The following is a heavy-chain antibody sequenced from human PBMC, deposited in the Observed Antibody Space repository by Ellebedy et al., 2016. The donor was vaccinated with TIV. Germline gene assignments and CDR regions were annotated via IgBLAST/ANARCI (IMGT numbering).Heavy chain of an antibody. CDR1: GASMGSYY. CDR2: IYYSGST. J-gene: IGHJ5*02. D-gene: IGHD3-16*01. V-gene: IGHV4-59*01. Sequence: SETLSLTCTVSGASMGSYYWNWIRQPPGKGLEYIGYIYYSGSTNYNPPLKSRVTITVDRAKSQFSLRLTSVTAADTAVYYCAGGDIARTPAGERNWFDPWGQGTLVTVSS. CDR3: AGGDIARTPAGERNWFDP.